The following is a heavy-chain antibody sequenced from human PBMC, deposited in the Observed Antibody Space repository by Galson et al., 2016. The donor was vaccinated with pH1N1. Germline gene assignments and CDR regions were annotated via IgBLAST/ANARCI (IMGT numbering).Heavy chain of an antibody. D-gene: IGHD2/OR15-2a*01. CDR1: GASVTRGDSY. V-gene: IGHV4-31*03. CDR2: IDYSGST. CDR3: ARRFFEYLEGLPTAAFGR. Sequence: TLSLTCTVSGASVTRGDSYWSWIRQHPGKGLEWIGYIDYSGSTYYNPSLKSRITISVDTSKNQLSLRLSSLTAADTAVYYCARRFFEYLEGLPTAAFGRWSAGAMVTVSS. J-gene: IGHJ3*02.